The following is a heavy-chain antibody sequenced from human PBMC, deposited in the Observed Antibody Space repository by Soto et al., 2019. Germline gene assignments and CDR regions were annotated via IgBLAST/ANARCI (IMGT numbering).Heavy chain of an antibody. D-gene: IGHD1-20*01. CDR2: ISAYNGDT. CDR3: PRHGRHFVPNSHNYDI. V-gene: IGHV1-18*01. J-gene: IGHJ3*02. Sequence: GASFYVSCKASTYTFRCYSINWVRQAPGQGLEWMGWISAYNGDTKFAQKFQDRVTMDTDTPTSTAYMELRSLKSDDTAVYFCPRHGRHFVPNSHNYDIWGQRSTVT. CDR1: TYTFRCYS.